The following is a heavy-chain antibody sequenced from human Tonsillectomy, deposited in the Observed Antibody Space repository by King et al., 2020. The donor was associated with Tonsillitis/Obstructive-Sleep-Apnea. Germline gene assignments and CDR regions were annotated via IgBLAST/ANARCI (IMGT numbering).Heavy chain of an antibody. V-gene: IGHV1-24*01. Sequence: QLVQSGAEVKKPGASVKVSCKGSGYTLTDSSMHWVRRAPGKGLEWLGGFDPEDGETIYAQKFEGMFTLTEDKSTDTAYMELSSLRSEDTAVYYCATLGGRGDCSGGSCTPLNWFDPWGQGTLVTVSS. CDR3: ATLGGRGDCSGGSCTPLNWFDP. CDR1: GYTLTDSS. D-gene: IGHD2-15*01. J-gene: IGHJ5*02. CDR2: FDPEDGET.